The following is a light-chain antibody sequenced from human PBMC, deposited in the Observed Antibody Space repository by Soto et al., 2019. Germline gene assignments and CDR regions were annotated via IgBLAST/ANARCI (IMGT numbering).Light chain of an antibody. V-gene: IGKV3-15*01. CDR1: QSVSSN. Sequence: EIAQSPTTLSVSPEERATLSCMASQSVSSNLAWYQQKPGQAPRLLIYGASTRATGIPARFSGSGSGTEFTLTISSLQSEDFAVYYCQQYNNWPETFGQGTKV. J-gene: IGKJ1*01. CDR3: QQYNNWPET. CDR2: GAS.